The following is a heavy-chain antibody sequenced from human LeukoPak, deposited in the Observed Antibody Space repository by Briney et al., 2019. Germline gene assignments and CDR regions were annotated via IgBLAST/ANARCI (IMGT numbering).Heavy chain of an antibody. CDR2: ISSSGSTI. V-gene: IGHV3-48*01. J-gene: IGHJ4*02. CDR3: ASEKYYYDSSGYYYGGLGFDY. Sequence: GGSLRLSCAASGFTFSSYSMNWVGQAPGKGLEWVSFISSSGSTIYYADSVKGRFTISRDNAKNSLYLQMNSLRAEDTAVYYCASEKYYYDSSGYYYGGLGFDYWGQGTLVTVSS. D-gene: IGHD3-22*01. CDR1: GFTFSSYS.